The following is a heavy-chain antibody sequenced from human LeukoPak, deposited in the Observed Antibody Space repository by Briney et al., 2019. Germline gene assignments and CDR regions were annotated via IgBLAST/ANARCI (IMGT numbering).Heavy chain of an antibody. J-gene: IGHJ4*02. CDR1: GGSISSNNYY. CDR3: ARDGYYYDFSGHRPFDY. V-gene: IGHV4-39*07. CDR2: IYTSGST. D-gene: IGHD3-22*01. Sequence: SETLSLTCTVSGGSISSNNYYWGWIRQPPGKGLEWIGRIYTSGSTNYNPSLKSRVTMSVDTSKNQFSLKLSSVTAADTAVYYCARDGYYYDFSGHRPFDYWGQGTLVTVSS.